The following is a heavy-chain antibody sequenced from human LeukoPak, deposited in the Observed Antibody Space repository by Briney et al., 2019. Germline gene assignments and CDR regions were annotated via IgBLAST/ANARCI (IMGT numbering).Heavy chain of an antibody. CDR1: GGSISSSSYY. Sequence: SETLSLTCTVSGGSISSSSYYWGWIRQPPGKGLEWIGSIYYSGSTYYNPSLESRVTISVDTSKNQFSLKLSSVTAADTAVYYCARQGPYQLLSRFSNWFDPWGQGTLVTVSS. CDR2: IYYSGST. CDR3: ARQGPYQLLSRFSNWFDP. V-gene: IGHV4-39*01. D-gene: IGHD2-2*01. J-gene: IGHJ5*02.